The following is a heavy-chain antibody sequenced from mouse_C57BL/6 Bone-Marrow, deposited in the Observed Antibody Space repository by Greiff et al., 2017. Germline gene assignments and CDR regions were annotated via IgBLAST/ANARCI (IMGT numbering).Heavy chain of an antibody. D-gene: IGHD2-4*01. J-gene: IGHJ3*01. CDR1: GFTFSSYA. CDR2: ISDGGSYT. CDR3: ARENDSAWVAY. Sequence: EVQLKESGGGLVKPGGSLTLSCAASGFTFSSYAMSWVRQTPEKRLEWVATISDGGSYTYYPDNVKGRFTISRDNAKNHLYLQMSHLKSEDTAMYYCARENDSAWVAYWCQGTLVTVSA. V-gene: IGHV5-4*01.